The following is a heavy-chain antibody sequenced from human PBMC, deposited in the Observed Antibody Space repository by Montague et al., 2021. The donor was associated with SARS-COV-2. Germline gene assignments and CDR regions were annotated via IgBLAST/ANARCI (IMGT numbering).Heavy chain of an antibody. V-gene: IGHV2-5*02. CDR1: GFSLSTSGEG. D-gene: IGHD4-23*01. J-gene: IGHJ4*02. CDR2: IFWDDDK. Sequence: PALVKPTQTLTLTCTVSGFSLSTSGEGVGWTRQPPGKALEWLALIFWDDDKRYSPSLKNRVTITKDTSKNQVVLRMTNMDPLDTATYYCAHKVKWELYYFDXWGQGTLVTVSS. CDR3: AHKVKWELYYFDX.